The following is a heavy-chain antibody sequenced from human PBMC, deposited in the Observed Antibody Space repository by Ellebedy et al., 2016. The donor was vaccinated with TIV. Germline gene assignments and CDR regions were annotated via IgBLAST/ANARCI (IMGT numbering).Heavy chain of an antibody. Sequence: GGSLRLSCAASGFTLRYYWMHWVRQAPGKGLEWVAVISYDGSNKYYADSVKGRFTISRDNSKNTLYLQMNSLRAEDTAVYYCARVYSRYGYPNWGQGTLVTVSS. V-gene: IGHV3-30-3*01. J-gene: IGHJ4*02. CDR3: ARVYSRYGYPN. D-gene: IGHD5-18*01. CDR2: ISYDGSNK. CDR1: GFTLRYYW.